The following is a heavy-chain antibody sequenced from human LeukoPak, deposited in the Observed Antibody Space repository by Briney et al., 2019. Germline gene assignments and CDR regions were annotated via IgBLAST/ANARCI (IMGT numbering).Heavy chain of an antibody. V-gene: IGHV3-7*01. CDR3: ARDVLDY. J-gene: IGHJ4*02. Sequence: PGGSLRLSCAASGFTFSSYGMHWVRQAPGKGLEWVANIKQDGSEKDYMDSVKGRFTISRDNAKNSLYLQMNSLRAEDTAVYYCARDVLDYWGQGTLVTVSS. CDR2: IKQDGSEK. CDR1: GFTFSSYG. D-gene: IGHD2-15*01.